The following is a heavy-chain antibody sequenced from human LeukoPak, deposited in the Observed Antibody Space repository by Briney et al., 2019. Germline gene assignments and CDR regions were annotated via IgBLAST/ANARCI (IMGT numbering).Heavy chain of an antibody. CDR3: ARDNPVDYYNNYGMDV. D-gene: IGHD1-14*01. CDR2: FYNSGNI. CDR1: GDSTSSYY. V-gene: IGHV4-4*07. Sequence: SETLSLTCTVSGDSTSSYYWNWIRQPAGKGLEWIGRFYNSGNIKHNPSLKSRVTMSVDTSQKQFSLKLSSVTAADTAVYYCARDNPVDYYNNYGMDVWGQGITVIVSS. J-gene: IGHJ6*02.